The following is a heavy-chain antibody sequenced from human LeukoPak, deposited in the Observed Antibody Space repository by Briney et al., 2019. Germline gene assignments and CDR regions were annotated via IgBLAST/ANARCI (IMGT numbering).Heavy chain of an antibody. V-gene: IGHV4-59*01. CDR1: GGSISTYY. D-gene: IGHD5-18*01. J-gene: IGHJ4*02. CDR2: IYSSGST. CDR3: ARGYSYGYVDY. Sequence: QLQLQESGPGLVKPSETLSLTCTVSGGSISTYYWCWIRQSPGKGLEWIGYIYSSGSTNYNPSLKSRVTISVDTSKNQFSLKLSSVTTADTAVYYCARGYSYGYVDYWGQGTLVTVSS.